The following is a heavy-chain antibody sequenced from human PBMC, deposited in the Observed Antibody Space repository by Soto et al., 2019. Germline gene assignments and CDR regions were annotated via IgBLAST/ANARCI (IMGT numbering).Heavy chain of an antibody. J-gene: IGHJ4*02. V-gene: IGHV4-31*03. CDR2: IYYSGST. CDR1: GGSISSSSYY. Sequence: SETLSLTCTVSGGSISSSSYYWSWIRQHPGKGLEWIGNIYYSGSTYYNPSLKSRVTISVETSKTQFSLKLSSVPAADTAVYYCARAEVLRYLVDYWGQGTLVTVSS. D-gene: IGHD3-9*01. CDR3: ARAEVLRYLVDY.